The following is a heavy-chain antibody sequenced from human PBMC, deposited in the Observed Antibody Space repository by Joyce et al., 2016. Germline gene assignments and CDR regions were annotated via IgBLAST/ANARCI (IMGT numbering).Heavy chain of an antibody. CDR1: GFTFDDYA. D-gene: IGHD3-10*01. Sequence: EVQLVESGGGLVQPGRSLRLSCAASGFTFDDYAMHWVRQAPGKGLEWVSGINWNSGSIGYAGSVKGRFTISRDNAKNSLYLQMNSLRAEDTALYYCAKGRGVNYYYYGMDVWGQGTTVTVSS. V-gene: IGHV3-9*01. CDR3: AKGRGVNYYYYGMDV. CDR2: INWNSGSI. J-gene: IGHJ6*02.